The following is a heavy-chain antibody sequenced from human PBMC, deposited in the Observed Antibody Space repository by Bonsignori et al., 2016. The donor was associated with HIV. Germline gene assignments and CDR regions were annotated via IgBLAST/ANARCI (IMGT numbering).Heavy chain of an antibody. D-gene: IGHD6-19*01. J-gene: IGHJ5*02. V-gene: IGHV3-53*01. CDR2: IYSGGST. Sequence: WIRQPPGKGLEWVSVIYSGGSTVYADSVKGRFTISRDNSKNTVYLQMNSLRGEDTAVYYCARSFIAVAGTWWFDPWGQGTLVTVSS. CDR3: ARSFIAVAGTWWFDP.